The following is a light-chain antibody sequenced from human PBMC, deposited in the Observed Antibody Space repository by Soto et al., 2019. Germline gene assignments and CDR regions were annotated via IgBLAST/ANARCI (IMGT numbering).Light chain of an antibody. V-gene: IGKV4-1*01. CDR3: QQYYSTPSPT. Sequence: DIVMTQSPDSLAVSLGERATINCKSSQSVLYSSNNKNYLAWYQQKPGQPPKLLIYWASTRESGVPDRFSGSGSGTDFTLTICSLQAEDVAVYHCQQYYSTPSPTFGGGTKVEIK. J-gene: IGKJ4*01. CDR1: QSVLYSSNNKNY. CDR2: WAS.